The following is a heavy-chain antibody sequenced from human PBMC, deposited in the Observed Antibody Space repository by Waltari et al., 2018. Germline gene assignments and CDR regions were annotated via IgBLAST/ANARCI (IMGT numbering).Heavy chain of an antibody. CDR3: ARLPTKYYDSIGWGFFDQ. V-gene: IGHV4-59*08. CDR2: LRNTGGT. Sequence: HVQLQESGPGLVKPSESLSLPCTVSGDFPSDDQCTWIRQAPGKGLEWIAYLRNTGGTKCTPSLESRVTVSAVTSKKQFSLRLTSVTAADTAVYYCARLPTKYYDSIGWGFFDQWGQGILVTVSS. J-gene: IGHJ4*02. D-gene: IGHD3-22*01. CDR1: GDFPSDDQ.